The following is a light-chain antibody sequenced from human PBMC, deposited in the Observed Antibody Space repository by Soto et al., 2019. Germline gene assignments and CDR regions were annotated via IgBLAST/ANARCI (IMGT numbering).Light chain of an antibody. CDR1: SSDVGGYNY. V-gene: IGLV2-14*01. J-gene: IGLJ1*01. CDR3: SSYTTSSARV. CDR2: EVS. Sequence: QSVLTQPASVSGSPGQSITISCTVTSSDVGGYNYVSWYQQHPGKAPKLMIYEVSNRPSGVSDRFSGSKSGNTASLTISGLQADDEADYYCSSYTTSSARVFGTGTKV.